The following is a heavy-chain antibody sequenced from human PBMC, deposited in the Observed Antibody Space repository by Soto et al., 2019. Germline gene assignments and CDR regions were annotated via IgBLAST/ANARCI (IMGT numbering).Heavy chain of an antibody. CDR3: AKDKSQVVGGWIDY. V-gene: IGHV3-9*01. Sequence: EVQLVESGGGLVQPGRSLRLSCAASGFTFDDYAMHWVRQAPGKGLEWVSGISWNSGSIGYADSVKGRFTISRDNAKNSLYLQTNSLRAEDTALYYCAKDKSQVVGGWIDYWGQGTLVTVSS. CDR1: GFTFDDYA. D-gene: IGHD6-19*01. CDR2: ISWNSGSI. J-gene: IGHJ4*02.